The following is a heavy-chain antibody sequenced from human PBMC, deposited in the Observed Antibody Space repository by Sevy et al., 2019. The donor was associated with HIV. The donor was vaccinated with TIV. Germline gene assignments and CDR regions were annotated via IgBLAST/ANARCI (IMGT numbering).Heavy chain of an antibody. CDR3: ARDGGLLWFRELSYFDY. CDR1: GFTFSSYW. D-gene: IGHD3-10*01. Sequence: GGSLRLSCAASGFTFSSYWMSWVRQAPGKGLEWVANIKQDGSEKYYVDSVKGRFTISRGNAKNSLYLQMNSLRAEDTAVYYCARDGGLLWFRELSYFDYWGQGTLVTVSS. V-gene: IGHV3-7*03. CDR2: IKQDGSEK. J-gene: IGHJ4*02.